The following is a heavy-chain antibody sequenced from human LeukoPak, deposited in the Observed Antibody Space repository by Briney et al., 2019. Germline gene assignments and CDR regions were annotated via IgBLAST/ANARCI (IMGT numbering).Heavy chain of an antibody. D-gene: IGHD6-13*01. V-gene: IGHV4-59*08. Sequence: SETLSLTCTVSGGSISSYYWSWIRQPLGKGLEWIGYIYYSGSTNYNPSLKSRVTISVDTSKNQFSPKLSSVTAADTAVYYCASTTGYSSSWYLDYWGQGTLVTVSS. CDR3: ASTTGYSSSWYLDY. J-gene: IGHJ4*02. CDR1: GGSISSYY. CDR2: IYYSGST.